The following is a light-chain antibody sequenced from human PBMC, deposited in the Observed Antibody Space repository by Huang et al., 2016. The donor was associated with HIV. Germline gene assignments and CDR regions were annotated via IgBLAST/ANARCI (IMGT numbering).Light chain of an antibody. CDR2: GAS. J-gene: IGKJ4*01. CDR3: QQYNNWLS. CDR1: QSVGTN. Sequence: EILLTQSPATLSVSPGERATLSCRASQSVGTNLAWYQQKPGQAPRLLIDGASTRATGVPARVSGSGSGTEFTLTISSLQSEDFAVYYCQQYNNWLSFGGGTKVDIK. V-gene: IGKV3-15*01.